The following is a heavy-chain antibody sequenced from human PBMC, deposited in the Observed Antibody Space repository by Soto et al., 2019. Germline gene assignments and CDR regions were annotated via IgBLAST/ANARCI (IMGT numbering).Heavy chain of an antibody. V-gene: IGHV4-34*01. CDR2: INHSGST. CDR1: GGSFSGYY. CDR3: ARLIVVVVADAFDI. Sequence: QVQLQQWGAGLLKPSETLSLTCAVYGGSFSGYYWSWIRQPPGKGLEWIGEINHSGSTNYNPSLKSRVTISVDTSKNQFSLKLSSVTAADTAVYYCARLIVVVVADAFDIWGQGTMVTVSS. J-gene: IGHJ3*02. D-gene: IGHD2-15*01.